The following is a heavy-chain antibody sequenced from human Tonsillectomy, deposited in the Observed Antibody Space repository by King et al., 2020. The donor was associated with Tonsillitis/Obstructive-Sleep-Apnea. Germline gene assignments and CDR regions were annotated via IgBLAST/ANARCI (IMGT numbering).Heavy chain of an antibody. J-gene: IGHJ6*02. CDR3: ARDQEEYNYEQTPLYYGMDV. Sequence: VQLVESGGGLVQPGGSLRLSCAASGFTFSSYWMHWVRQAPGKGLVCVSRINSDGTSTTYADSVKGRFAISRVNAKNTLYLQMNSLRAEDTAVYYCARDQEEYNYEQTPLYYGMDVWGQGTTVTVSS. CDR1: GFTFSSYW. CDR2: INSDGTST. V-gene: IGHV3-74*01. D-gene: IGHD5-18*01.